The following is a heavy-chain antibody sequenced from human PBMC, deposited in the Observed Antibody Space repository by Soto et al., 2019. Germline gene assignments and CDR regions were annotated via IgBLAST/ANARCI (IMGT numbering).Heavy chain of an antibody. J-gene: IGHJ5*02. CDR1: GFTFRSYA. CDR2: ISGSGGST. V-gene: IGHV3-23*01. CDR3: AKDSGIAVAGNWFDP. Sequence: PGGSLRLSCAASGFTFRSYAMSWVRQAPGKGLEWVSAISGSGGSTYYADSVKGRFTISRDNSKNTLYLQMNSLRAEDTAIYYSAKDSGIAVAGNWFDPWGQGTLVTVSP. D-gene: IGHD6-19*01.